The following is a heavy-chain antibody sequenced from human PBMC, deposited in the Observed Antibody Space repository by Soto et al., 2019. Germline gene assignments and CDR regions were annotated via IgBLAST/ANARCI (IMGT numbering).Heavy chain of an antibody. CDR3: ARGPRSYSSGWYGY. CDR2: INHSGST. CDR1: GGSFSGYY. V-gene: IGHV4-34*01. Sequence: QVQLQQWGAGLLKPSETLSLTCAVYGGSFSGYYWSWIRQPPGKGLEWIGEINHSGSTNYNPSLKSRVTISVDTSKNQFSLKLSSVTAADTAVYYCARGPRSYSSGWYGYWGQGTLVTVSS. J-gene: IGHJ4*02. D-gene: IGHD6-19*01.